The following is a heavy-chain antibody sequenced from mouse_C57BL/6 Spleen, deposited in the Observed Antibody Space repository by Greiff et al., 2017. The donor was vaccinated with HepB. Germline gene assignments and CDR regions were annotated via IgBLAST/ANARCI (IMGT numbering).Heavy chain of an antibody. J-gene: IGHJ4*01. V-gene: IGHV1-47*01. CDR3: ARWGIYYYGSSYDYAMDY. D-gene: IGHD1-1*01. CDR2: FHPYNDDT. Sequence: QVQLQQSGAELVKPGASVKMSCEASGYTFTTYPIEWMKQNHGKSLEWIGNFHPYNDDTKYNEKFKGKATLTVEKSFSTVYLELSRLTSDDSAVYYCARWGIYYYGSSYDYAMDYWGQGTSVTVSS. CDR1: GYTFTTYP.